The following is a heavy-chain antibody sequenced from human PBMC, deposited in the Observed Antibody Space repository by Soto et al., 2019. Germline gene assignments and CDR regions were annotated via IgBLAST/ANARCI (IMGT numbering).Heavy chain of an antibody. V-gene: IGHV1-18*01. Sequence: QVQLVQSGAEVKKPGASVKVSCKASGYTFTSYGISWVRQAPGQGLEWMGWISAYNGNTNYAQKRQGRVTSTTDTPTSTAYRELRSLSSDDTAVYYCARRQCRAGYSGGGCYNQYNWFDPWGQGTLVTVSS. CDR2: ISAYNGNT. J-gene: IGHJ5*02. D-gene: IGHD2-15*01. CDR1: GYTFTSYG. CDR3: ARRQCRAGYSGGGCYNQYNWFDP.